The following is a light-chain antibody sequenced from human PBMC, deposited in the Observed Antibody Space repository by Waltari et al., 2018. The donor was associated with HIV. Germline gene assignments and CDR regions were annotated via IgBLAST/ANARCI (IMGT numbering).Light chain of an antibody. CDR3: QQRSSWPRGT. CDR1: QSFSSNY. CDR2: DAF. Sequence: EIVLTQSPATLSLSPGERATLSCSASQSFSSNYLAWYQHKPGQAPRLLIYDAFNRATGIPARFSGSGSGTDFTLTISSLEPEDSALYYCQQRSSWPRGTFGQGTKLEIK. J-gene: IGKJ2*02. V-gene: IGKV3-11*01.